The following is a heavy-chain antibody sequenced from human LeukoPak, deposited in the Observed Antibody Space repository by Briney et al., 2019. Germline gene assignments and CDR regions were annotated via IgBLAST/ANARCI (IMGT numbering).Heavy chain of an antibody. V-gene: IGHV3-21*01. J-gene: IGHJ4*02. CDR1: GHTFSDFS. Sequence: GGSLRLSCAASGHTFSDFSVNWVRQAPGKGLEWVSSISVRSNYRYYADSVRGRFTISRDDARDSLFLQMNSLRAEDTAVYFCVRLRRNNDRSGYYYYYDYWGQGTLVTVSS. D-gene: IGHD3-22*01. CDR2: ISVRSNYR. CDR3: VRLRRNNDRSGYYYYYDY.